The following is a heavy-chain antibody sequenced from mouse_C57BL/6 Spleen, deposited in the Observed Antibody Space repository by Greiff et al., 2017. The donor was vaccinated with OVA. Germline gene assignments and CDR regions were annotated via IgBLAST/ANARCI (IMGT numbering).Heavy chain of an antibody. Sequence: EVQLVESGGGLVKPGGSLKLSCAASGFTFSDYGMHWVRQAPEKGLEWVAYISSGSSTIYYADTVKGRFTISRDNAKNTLYLQMTRLTSEDTAMYYCAKFGNGSSYGYFDFWGTGTTVTVSS. D-gene: IGHD1-1*01. V-gene: IGHV5-17*01. CDR1: GFTFSDYG. CDR3: AKFGNGSSYGYFDF. J-gene: IGHJ1*03. CDR2: ISSGSSTI.